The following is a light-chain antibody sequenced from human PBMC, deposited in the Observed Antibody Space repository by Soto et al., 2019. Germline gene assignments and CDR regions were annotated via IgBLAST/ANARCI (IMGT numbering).Light chain of an antibody. CDR1: HTISSC. J-gene: IGKJ3*01. CDR3: QRHNTSRG. Sequence: DIQMTQSPSTLSASVGDRVTITCRASHTISSCLAWYQQKPGKAPKLLIYDASSLESGVPSRFRGSGSGTDITLTSSRLQPDDVPTYCHQRHNTSRGFGPGTKVDI. V-gene: IGKV1-5*01. CDR2: DAS.